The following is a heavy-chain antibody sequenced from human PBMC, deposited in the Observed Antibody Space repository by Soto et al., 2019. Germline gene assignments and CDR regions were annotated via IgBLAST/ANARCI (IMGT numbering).Heavy chain of an antibody. Sequence: EVHLVQSGAEEKKSGESLKISCKTSGYIFANFWIGWVRQKPGKGLEWMGIIYPGDSDTRYSPSFQGQITISVDTSISAVYLQWSSLKASDTAIYYCAVDTVNVMGGFDIWGPGTLVNVS. D-gene: IGHD5-18*01. J-gene: IGHJ3*02. CDR3: AVDTVNVMGGFDI. CDR2: IYPGDSDT. V-gene: IGHV5-51*01. CDR1: GYIFANFW.